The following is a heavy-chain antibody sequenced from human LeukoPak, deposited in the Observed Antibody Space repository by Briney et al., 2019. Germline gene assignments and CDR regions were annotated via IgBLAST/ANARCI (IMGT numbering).Heavy chain of an antibody. D-gene: IGHD5-24*01. Sequence: GVSLRLSCAASGFIFSSYWMSWVRQAPGKGLEWMANRKLDGSEKYYVDSVKGRFTISRDNAKNSLYLQMNSLRAEDTAVYYCARDRRWLQDDAFDIWGQGTMVTVSS. CDR1: GFIFSSYW. CDR2: RKLDGSEK. V-gene: IGHV3-7*01. J-gene: IGHJ3*02. CDR3: ARDRRWLQDDAFDI.